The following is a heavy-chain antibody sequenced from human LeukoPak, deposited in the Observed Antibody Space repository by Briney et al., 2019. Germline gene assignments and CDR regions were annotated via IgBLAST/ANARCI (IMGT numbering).Heavy chain of an antibody. CDR2: IKSKTDGGTT. V-gene: IGHV3-15*01. CDR1: GFTFSNAW. CDR3: AKSRGTAMPDLDY. J-gene: IGHJ4*02. Sequence: PGGSLRLSCAASGFTFSNAWMSWVRQAPGKGLEWVGRIKSKTDGGTTDYAAPVKGRFTISRDDSKNTLYLQMNSLKTEDTAVYYCAKSRGTAMPDLDYWGQGTLVTVSS. D-gene: IGHD5-18*01.